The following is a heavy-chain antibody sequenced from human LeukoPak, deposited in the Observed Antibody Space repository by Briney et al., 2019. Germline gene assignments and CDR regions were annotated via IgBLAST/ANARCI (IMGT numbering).Heavy chain of an antibody. D-gene: IGHD6-13*01. V-gene: IGHV3-74*01. Sequence: GGSLRLSCAASGFTFSRDSMHWVRQSPGKGLVWLSRIDPDGSTTNYADSVKGRFTISRDNAKNTLFLQMNSLRAEDTALYYCAKDMQQQLVLGAFDIWGQGTMVTVSS. CDR1: GFTFSRDS. CDR3: AKDMQQQLVLGAFDI. CDR2: IDPDGSTT. J-gene: IGHJ3*02.